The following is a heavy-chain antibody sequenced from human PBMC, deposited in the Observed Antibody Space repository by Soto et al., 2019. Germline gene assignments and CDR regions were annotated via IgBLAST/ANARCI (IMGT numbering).Heavy chain of an antibody. CDR2: IIPSLGMA. CDR3: ASGRHLGECFYCMDV. Sequence: QVQLVQSGAEVKKPGSSVKVSCKASGGTFSSYTISWVRQAPGQGLEWMGRIIPSLGMANDAQKFQGRVTITADKSTSPAYMELSSLRSEDTAVYYCASGRHLGECFYCMDVWGKGTRVTVSS. V-gene: IGHV1-69*02. D-gene: IGHD3-16*01. J-gene: IGHJ6*03. CDR1: GGTFSSYT.